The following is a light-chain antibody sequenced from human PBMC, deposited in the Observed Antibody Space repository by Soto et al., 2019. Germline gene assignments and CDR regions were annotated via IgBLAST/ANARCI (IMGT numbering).Light chain of an antibody. V-gene: IGKV3-15*01. CDR1: QSVSNN. J-gene: IGKJ1*01. CDR2: GAS. Sequence: EIVMTQSPAILSVSPGDRATLSCRAGQSVSNNLAWYQQKPGQTPRLVIYGASNRATGVPARFSGSGSGTDFTLTMSSLQSKDFAVYYCLQYDDWHRTFGQGTKVEIK. CDR3: LQYDDWHRT.